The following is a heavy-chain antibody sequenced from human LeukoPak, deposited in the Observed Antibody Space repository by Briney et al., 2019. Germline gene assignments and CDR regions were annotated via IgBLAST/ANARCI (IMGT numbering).Heavy chain of an antibody. V-gene: IGHV1-69*13. Sequence: SVKVSCKASGGTFGNFAVSWVRLAPGQGLEWMGGIISVSGTTYYAQKFQGRVTITADESTSTAYMELSSLRSEDTAVYYCARVPIGGSTSQNYYYYGMDVWGQGTTVTVSS. CDR3: ARVPIGGSTSQNYYYYGMDV. D-gene: IGHD2-2*01. CDR1: GGTFGNFA. J-gene: IGHJ6*02. CDR2: IISVSGTT.